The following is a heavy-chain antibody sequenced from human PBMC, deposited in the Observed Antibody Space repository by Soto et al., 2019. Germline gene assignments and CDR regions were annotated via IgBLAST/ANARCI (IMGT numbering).Heavy chain of an antibody. CDR3: AKDRDPDGIWTFDS. D-gene: IGHD3-9*01. J-gene: IGHJ5*01. CDR2: IIGGDGDK. V-gene: IGHV3-23*01. Sequence: GGSLRLSCAASGFTLRTFTMNWVRQAPGKGLEWVSGIIGGDGDKFYSDSVKGRFTISRDNSKDMLFLQMSSLRVDDTAVYYCAKDRDPDGIWTFDSWGQGTLVTVSS. CDR1: GFTLRTFT.